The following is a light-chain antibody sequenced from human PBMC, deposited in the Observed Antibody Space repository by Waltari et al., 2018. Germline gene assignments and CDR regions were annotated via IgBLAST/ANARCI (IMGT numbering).Light chain of an antibody. Sequence: EIVMTQSPDTLSASPGDRATLSGRASQNVNRNLAWYQKKRGQAPRLLISGASARAAGIPPRFSGGGSGTEFTLTISSLQSEDFAVYYCQHYNNWPPTFGQGTKLEIK. CDR2: GAS. CDR3: QHYNNWPPT. V-gene: IGKV3-15*01. J-gene: IGKJ1*01. CDR1: QNVNRN.